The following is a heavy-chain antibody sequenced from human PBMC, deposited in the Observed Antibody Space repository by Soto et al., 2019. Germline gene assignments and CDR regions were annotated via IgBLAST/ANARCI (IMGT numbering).Heavy chain of an antibody. Sequence: QVQLQESGPGLVKPSETLSLTCTVSGGSISSYYWSWIRQPPGKGLEWIGYNYYSGSTNYNPSLKSRVTISVDTSKTQFALKMSAVTAADTAVYYCARRYGVYFDYCGQGTLVTVSS. CDR1: GGSISSYY. CDR3: ARRYGVYFDY. V-gene: IGHV4-59*08. CDR2: NYYSGST. D-gene: IGHD4-17*01. J-gene: IGHJ4*02.